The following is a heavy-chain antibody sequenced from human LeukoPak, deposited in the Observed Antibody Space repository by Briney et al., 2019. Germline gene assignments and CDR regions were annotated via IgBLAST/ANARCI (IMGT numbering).Heavy chain of an antibody. CDR3: ARSSDSGSYWGGAFDI. J-gene: IGHJ3*02. CDR1: GFTFTNNF. Sequence: GGSLRLSCAASGFTFTNNFMSWVRQVPGKGLEWVANIKQDGSETTYADSVRGRFTISRDNAKNSLYLQMNSLRAEDTAVYYCARSSDSGSYWGGAFDIWGQGTMVTVSS. CDR2: IKQDGSET. D-gene: IGHD1-26*01. V-gene: IGHV3-7*01.